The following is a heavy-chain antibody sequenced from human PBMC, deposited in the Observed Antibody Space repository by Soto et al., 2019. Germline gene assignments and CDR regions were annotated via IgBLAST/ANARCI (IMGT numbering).Heavy chain of an antibody. V-gene: IGHV3-23*01. J-gene: IGHJ4*02. CDR1: GFTFSSYA. CDR3: AKVLADTPWFGELFIDY. CDR2: ISGSGGST. D-gene: IGHD3-10*01. Sequence: LRLSCAASGFTFSSYAMSWVRQAPGKGLEWVSAISGSGGSTYYADSVKGRFTISRDNSKNTLYLQMNSLRAEDTAVYYCAKVLADTPWFGELFIDYWGQGTLVTVSS.